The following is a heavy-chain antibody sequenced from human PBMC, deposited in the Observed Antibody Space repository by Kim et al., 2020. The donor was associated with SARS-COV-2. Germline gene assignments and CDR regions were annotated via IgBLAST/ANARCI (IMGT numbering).Heavy chain of an antibody. CDR3: ARDDGYSSSPPFRY. CDR2: IYYSGST. Sequence: SETLSLTCTVSGGSISSYYWSWIRQPPGKGLEWIGYIYYSGSTNYNPSLKSRVTISVDTSKNQFSLKLSSVTAADTAVYYCARDDGYSSSPPFRYWGQGT. J-gene: IGHJ4*02. D-gene: IGHD6-13*01. CDR1: GGSISSYY. V-gene: IGHV4-59*01.